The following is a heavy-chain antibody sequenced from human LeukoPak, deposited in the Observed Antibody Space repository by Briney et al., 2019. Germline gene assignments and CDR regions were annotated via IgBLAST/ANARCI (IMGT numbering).Heavy chain of an antibody. V-gene: IGHV3-15*05. CDR1: GFTFSDAW. Sequence: GGSLRLSCAASGFTFSDAWMSWVRQAPGKGLEGVARIKSTVHGGTTDYAAPVNGRFTISRDDSENKLYLQMSSLKTEDTGVYYCSGHMTSADYWGQGTLVTVSS. CDR3: SGHMTSADY. D-gene: IGHD4-11*01. J-gene: IGHJ4*02. CDR2: IKSTVHGGTT.